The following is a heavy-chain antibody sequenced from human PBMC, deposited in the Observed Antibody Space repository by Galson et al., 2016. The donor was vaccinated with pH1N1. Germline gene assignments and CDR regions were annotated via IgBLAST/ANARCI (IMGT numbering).Heavy chain of an antibody. J-gene: IGHJ4*02. CDR2: ITGSGGST. V-gene: IGHV3-23*01. D-gene: IGHD6-6*01. Sequence: SLRLSCAASGLTFSSYAMHWVRQAPGRGLEWVSTITGSGGSTYYPDSVKGRFTISRDNSKNTLYLQMNSLRAEDTAVYHCAKAYSSSSGYYFKYWGQGALVTVSS. CDR3: AKAYSSSSGYYFKY. CDR1: GLTFSSYA.